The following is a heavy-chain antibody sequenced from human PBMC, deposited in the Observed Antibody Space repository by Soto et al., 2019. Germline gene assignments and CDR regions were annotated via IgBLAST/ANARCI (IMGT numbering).Heavy chain of an antibody. CDR3: ARGPLRTGGFGDYYYGMDV. V-gene: IGHV4-30-2*01. CDR2: IYHSGST. J-gene: IGHJ6*02. Sequence: SETLSLTCDVSGDTISTGGYTWAWIRQPPGKGLEWIGYIYHSGSTYYNPSLKSRVTISVDRSKNQFSLKLSSVTAADTAVYYCARGPLRTGGFGDYYYGMDVWGQGTTVTVSS. CDR1: GDTISTGGYT. D-gene: IGHD3-3*01.